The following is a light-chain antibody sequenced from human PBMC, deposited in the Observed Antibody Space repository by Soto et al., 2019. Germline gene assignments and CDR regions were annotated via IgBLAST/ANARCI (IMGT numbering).Light chain of an antibody. V-gene: IGKV1-5*01. J-gene: IGKJ4*01. Sequence: DIQMTQSPSTLSASVGDRVTITCRASQSISSWLAWYQQKPGKAPKLLIYDASSLESGVPSRFSGSGSGTEFTLTIRSLQPDEFATYYCQQYNSYHFGGGTKVEIK. CDR2: DAS. CDR1: QSISSW. CDR3: QQYNSYH.